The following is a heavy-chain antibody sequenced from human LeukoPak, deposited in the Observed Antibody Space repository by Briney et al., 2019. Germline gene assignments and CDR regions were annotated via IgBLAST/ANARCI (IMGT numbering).Heavy chain of an antibody. CDR1: GFMFSKSW. V-gene: IGHV3-74*01. D-gene: IGHD4-17*01. J-gene: IGHJ5*02. CDR3: AREKDDHGDPGPLDA. Sequence: GGSLRLSCAASGFMFSKSWMHWVRQVPGKGLVWVARIYNDGSTTNYADSVKGRFTISRDNAANTLFLQMSSLRAEDTAVYYCAREKDDHGDPGPLDAWGQGDLVIVSS. CDR2: IYNDGSTT.